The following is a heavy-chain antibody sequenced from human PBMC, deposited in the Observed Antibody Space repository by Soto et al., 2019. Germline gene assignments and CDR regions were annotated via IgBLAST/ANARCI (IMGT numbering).Heavy chain of an antibody. CDR3: ANCTNDEVVHRSGWCNWLDP. J-gene: IGHJ5*02. CDR1: GFSLSNSA. CDR2: TVTTGGTA. V-gene: IGHV3-23*01. D-gene: IGHD6-19*01. Sequence: EVQLFESGGGLVQPGGSLRLSCAASGFSLSNSAMTWVRQAPGKGLQWISATVTTGGTAFADSVKGRFSVARDISKNTIYIQMNSLRVDDTDVNYCANCTNDEVVHRSGWCNWLDPWGQGSLVTVSS.